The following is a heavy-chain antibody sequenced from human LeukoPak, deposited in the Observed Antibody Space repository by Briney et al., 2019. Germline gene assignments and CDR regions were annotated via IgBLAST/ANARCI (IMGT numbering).Heavy chain of an antibody. Sequence: GGSLGLSCAASGFTFSSYWMHWVRQAPGKGLVWVSRINSDGSSTSYADSVKGRFTISRDNAKNTLYLQMDSLRAEDTAVYYCARDRPVKYSSYDYYYMDVWGKGTTVTVSS. CDR1: GFTFSSYW. V-gene: IGHV3-74*01. CDR2: INSDGSST. CDR3: ARDRPVKYSSYDYYYMDV. J-gene: IGHJ6*03. D-gene: IGHD6-6*01.